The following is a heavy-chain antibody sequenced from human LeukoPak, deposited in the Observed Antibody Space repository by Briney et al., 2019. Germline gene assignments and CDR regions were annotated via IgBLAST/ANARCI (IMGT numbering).Heavy chain of an antibody. CDR3: ATKRGYCSSTSCYGDYYYYGMDV. CDR2: IIPIFGTA. Sequence: SVNVSCKASGGTFSSYAISWVRQAPGQGLEWMGGIIPIFGTANYAQKFQGRVTITADKSTSTAYMELSSLGSEDTAVYYCATKRGYCSSTSCYGDYYYYGMDVWGKGTTVTVSS. D-gene: IGHD2-2*01. CDR1: GGTFSSYA. J-gene: IGHJ6*04. V-gene: IGHV1-69*06.